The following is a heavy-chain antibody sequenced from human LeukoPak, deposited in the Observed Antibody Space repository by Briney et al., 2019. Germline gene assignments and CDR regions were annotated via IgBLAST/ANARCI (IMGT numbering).Heavy chain of an antibody. J-gene: IGHJ5*02. V-gene: IGHV4-61*02. CDR3: ARGLIVVVPAALGYAFDP. CDR2: IYASGST. D-gene: IGHD2-2*01. Sequence: SETLSLTCTVSGGSISSGTYYWSWIRQPAGKGLEWIGRIYASGSTNYNPSLKSRVTISIDTSKNQFSLKMNSVTAADTAVYYCARGLIVVVPAALGYAFDPWGQGTLVTVSS. CDR1: GGSISSGTYY.